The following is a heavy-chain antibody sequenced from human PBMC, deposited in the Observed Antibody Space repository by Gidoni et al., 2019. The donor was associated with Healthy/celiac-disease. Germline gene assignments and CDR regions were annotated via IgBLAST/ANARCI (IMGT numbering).Heavy chain of an antibody. J-gene: IGHJ5*02. Sequence: QVQLVQSVADVKKPAASVKVSCNASGDTFTSYGINSVRQAPGQELEWMGWISAYNGKTNYAQKLQGRVTMNTDTSTSTAYMELRSLRSDDTAVYYCARDKYPGYCSSTSCYPGINWFDPWGQGTLVTVSS. CDR2: ISAYNGKT. CDR3: ARDKYPGYCSSTSCYPGINWFDP. V-gene: IGHV1-18*01. D-gene: IGHD2-2*01. CDR1: GDTFTSYG.